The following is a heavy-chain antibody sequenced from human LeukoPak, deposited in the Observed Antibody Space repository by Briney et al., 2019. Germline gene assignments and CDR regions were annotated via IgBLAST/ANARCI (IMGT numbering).Heavy chain of an antibody. V-gene: IGHV1-2*02. Sequence: GASVKVSCKASGYTSTGHYVHWVRQAPGQGLEWMGWIDPSSGGTNSAQKFQGRVTMARDTSITTVYMELSSLTSDDTAIYFCARDRIAPAGSIIDYWGQGTLVTVSS. CDR1: GYTSTGHY. J-gene: IGHJ4*02. D-gene: IGHD6-13*01. CDR3: ARDRIAPAGSIIDY. CDR2: IDPSSGGT.